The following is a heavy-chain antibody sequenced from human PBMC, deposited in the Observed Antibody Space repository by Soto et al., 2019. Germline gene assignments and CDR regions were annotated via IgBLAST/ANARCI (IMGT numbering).Heavy chain of an antibody. CDR2: IYPGDSHT. V-gene: IGHV5-51*03. CDR1: GYTFTSYW. Sequence: EVQLVQSEAEGKKPGESLKISCKGSGYTFTSYWIGWVRQMPGKGLEWMGIIYPGDSHTRYSPSFQGQVTISADMSISTAYLQWNSLKASYTAMYYCAAGLNWGYRFFDLWGRGTLVTVSS. J-gene: IGHJ2*01. CDR3: AAGLNWGYRFFDL. D-gene: IGHD7-27*01.